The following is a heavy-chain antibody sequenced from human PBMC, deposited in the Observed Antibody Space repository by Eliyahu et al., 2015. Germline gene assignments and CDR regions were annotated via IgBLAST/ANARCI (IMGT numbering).Heavy chain of an antibody. V-gene: IGHV3-23*01. CDR1: GFPFNNYA. D-gene: IGHD1-20*01. CDR2: LSASSDTA. Sequence: EVELLESGGGLVQPGGSLRLSXAASGFPFNNYAMSWVRQAPGKGLDWVSSLSASSDTAHYAGSVKGRFTISRDNSKNTLFLHMSSLRGEDTAIYYCAKALTDTFLFDYWGLGTLVTVSS. J-gene: IGHJ4*02. CDR3: AKALTDTFLFDY.